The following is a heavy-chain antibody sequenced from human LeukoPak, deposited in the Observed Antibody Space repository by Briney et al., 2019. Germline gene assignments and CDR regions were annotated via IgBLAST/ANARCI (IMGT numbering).Heavy chain of an antibody. D-gene: IGHD1-1*01. J-gene: IGHJ5*02. V-gene: IGHV3-23*01. CDR2: ISGSGGRI. CDR1: GFTFSSYA. CDR3: AKFSLERPQWRGWFDP. Sequence: GGSLRLSCAASGFTFSSYAMSWVRQAPGKGLEWVSVISGSGGRIYYADSVKGRFTISRDNSKNTLYLQMNSLRAEDTAVYYCAKFSLERPQWRGWFDPWGQGTLVTVSS.